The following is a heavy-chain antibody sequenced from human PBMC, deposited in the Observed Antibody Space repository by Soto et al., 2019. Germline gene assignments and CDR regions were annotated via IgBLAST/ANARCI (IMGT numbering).Heavy chain of an antibody. V-gene: IGHV4-30-2*01. CDR2: IYHSGST. CDR1: DGAISSGGYS. Sequence: SETRSLTCAVSDGAISSGGYSWSWIRQPPGKGLEWIGYIYHSGSTYYNPSLKSRVTISVDTSKNQFSLKLSSVTAADTAVYYCARGNYYDSSGYYDYWGQGTLVTVSS. J-gene: IGHJ4*02. D-gene: IGHD3-22*01. CDR3: ARGNYYDSSGYYDY.